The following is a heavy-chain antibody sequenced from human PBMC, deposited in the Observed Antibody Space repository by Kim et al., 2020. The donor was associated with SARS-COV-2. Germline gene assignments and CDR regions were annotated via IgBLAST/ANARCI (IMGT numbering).Heavy chain of an antibody. J-gene: IGHJ4*02. CDR3: AARLPDSSGYYYMY. D-gene: IGHD3-22*01. CDR1: GGTFSSYT. Sequence: SVKVSCKASGGTFSSYTISWVRQAPGQGLEWMGRIIPILGIANYAQKFQGRVTITADKSTSTAYMELSSLRSEDTAVYYCAARLPDSSGYYYMYWGQGTLVTVSS. V-gene: IGHV1-69*02. CDR2: IIPILGIA.